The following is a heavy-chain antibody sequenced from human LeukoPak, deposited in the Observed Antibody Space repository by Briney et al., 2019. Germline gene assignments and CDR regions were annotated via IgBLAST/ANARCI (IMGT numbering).Heavy chain of an antibody. D-gene: IGHD3-22*01. CDR1: GYTLTELS. V-gene: IGHV1-24*01. CDR3: ATGYYDGSGYKRSDAFDI. Sequence: GASVKVSCKVSGYTLTELSMHWVRQAPGKGLEWMGGFDPEDGETIYAQKFQGRVTMTGDTSTDTAYMELSSLRSEDTAVYYCATGYYDGSGYKRSDAFDIWGQGTMVTVSS. J-gene: IGHJ3*02. CDR2: FDPEDGET.